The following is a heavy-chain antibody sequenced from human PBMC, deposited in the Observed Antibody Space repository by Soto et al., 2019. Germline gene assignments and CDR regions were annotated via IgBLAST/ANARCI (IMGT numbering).Heavy chain of an antibody. Sequence: QVQLVQSGAAVKKPGSSVKVSCKASGGTFSSYAISWVRQAPGQGLEWMGGIIPIFGTANYAQKFQGRVTITADESTSTAYMELSSLRSEDTAGYYCARGLDWVTTEVYYFDYWCQGTLVTVSS. CDR3: ARGLDWVTTEVYYFDY. CDR2: IIPIFGTA. V-gene: IGHV1-69*01. CDR1: GGTFSSYA. D-gene: IGHD4-17*01. J-gene: IGHJ4*02.